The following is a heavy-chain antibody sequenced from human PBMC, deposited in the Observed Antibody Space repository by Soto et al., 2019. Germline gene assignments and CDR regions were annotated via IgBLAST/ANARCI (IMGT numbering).Heavy chain of an antibody. J-gene: IGHJ6*02. CDR3: AKDKQTGTVYYGMDV. CDR2: ISWNSGSI. V-gene: IGHV3-9*01. Sequence: GGSLRLSCAASGFTFDDYAMHWVRQAPGKGLEWVSGISWNSGSIGYADSVKGRFTISRDNAKNSLYLQMNSLRAEDTALYYCAKDKQTGTVYYGMDVWGQGTTVTVSS. CDR1: GFTFDDYA. D-gene: IGHD1-1*01.